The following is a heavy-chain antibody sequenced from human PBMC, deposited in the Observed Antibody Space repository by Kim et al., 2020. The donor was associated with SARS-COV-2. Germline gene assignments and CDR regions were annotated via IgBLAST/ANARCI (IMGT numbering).Heavy chain of an antibody. Sequence: GGSLRLSCAASGFTFSSYWMSWVRQAPGKGLEWVANIKQDGSEKYYVDSVKDRFTISRDNAKNSLYLQMNSLRAEDTAVYYCARARRITMVRGVIKGQWFDPWGQGTLVTVSS. CDR3: ARARRITMVRGVIKGQWFDP. CDR2: IKQDGSEK. V-gene: IGHV3-7*03. J-gene: IGHJ5*02. D-gene: IGHD3-10*01. CDR1: GFTFSSYW.